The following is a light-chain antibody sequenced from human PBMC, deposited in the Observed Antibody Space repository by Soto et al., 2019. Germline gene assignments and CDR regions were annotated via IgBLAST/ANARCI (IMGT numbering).Light chain of an antibody. CDR2: EGS. Sequence: QSALTQPASVSGSPGQSITISCTGTSSDVGSYNLVSWYQQHPGKAPKLMIYEGSKRPSGVSNRFSGSKSGNTASLTISGLQAADEADYYCCSYAGSSTWVFGIGTKLTVL. CDR3: CSYAGSSTWV. J-gene: IGLJ1*01. CDR1: SSDVGSYNL. V-gene: IGLV2-23*01.